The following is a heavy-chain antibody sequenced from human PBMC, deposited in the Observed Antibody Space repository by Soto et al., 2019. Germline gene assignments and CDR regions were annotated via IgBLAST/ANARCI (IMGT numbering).Heavy chain of an antibody. D-gene: IGHD3-16*01. CDR3: AKGGGKDYYYYMDV. Sequence: EVQLLESGGGLVQPGGSPRLSCAASGFSFNSYAMTWVRQAPGKGLEWVSTITGSGDSTYYADSVKGRITISRDNSKNTLYLQINSLRAEDTAIYYCAKGGGKDYYYYMDVWGKGTTVTVSS. J-gene: IGHJ6*03. CDR1: GFSFNSYA. CDR2: ITGSGDST. V-gene: IGHV3-23*01.